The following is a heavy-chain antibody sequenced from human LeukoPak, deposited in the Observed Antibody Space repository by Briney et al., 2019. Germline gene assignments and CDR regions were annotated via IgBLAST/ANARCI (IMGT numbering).Heavy chain of an antibody. CDR1: GGSISSYY. V-gene: IGHV4-39*01. Sequence: SETLSLTCTVSGGSISSYYWGWIRQPPGKGLEWIGTIYYSGSTYYNPSLKSRVTISVDTSKNQFSLKLSSMTAADTAVYYCASSPSGYWWNFDCWGQGTLVTVSS. J-gene: IGHJ4*02. CDR3: ASSPSGYWWNFDC. D-gene: IGHD3-22*01. CDR2: IYYSGST.